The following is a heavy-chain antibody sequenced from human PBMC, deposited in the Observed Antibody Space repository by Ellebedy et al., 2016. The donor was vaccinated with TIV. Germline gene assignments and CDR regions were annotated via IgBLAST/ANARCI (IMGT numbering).Heavy chain of an antibody. CDR3: AKDLGDSARQPIDY. Sequence: GESLKISXAASGFTFSSYAMSWVRQAPGIGLECVSAISASGGSTYYADSVKGRFTISRDNSKNTLYLQMNSLRAEDTAVYYCAKDLGDSARQPIDYWGQGTLVTVSA. V-gene: IGHV3-23*01. D-gene: IGHD2-21*01. J-gene: IGHJ4*02. CDR1: GFTFSSYA. CDR2: ISASGGST.